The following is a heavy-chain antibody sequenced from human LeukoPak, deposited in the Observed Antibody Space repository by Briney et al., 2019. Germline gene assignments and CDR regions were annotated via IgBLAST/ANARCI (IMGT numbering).Heavy chain of an antibody. CDR2: IKQDGSEK. J-gene: IGHJ6*02. D-gene: IGHD2-15*01. CDR3: ARGDCSGGSCYSGYYYGMDV. V-gene: IGHV3-7*01. CDR1: GFTFSSYW. Sequence: QSGGSLRLSCAASGFTFSSYWMSWVRQAPGKGLEWVANIKQDGSEKYYVDSVKGRFTISRDNAKNSLYLQMNSLRVEDTAVYYCARGDCSGGSCYSGYYYGMDVWGQGTTVTVSS.